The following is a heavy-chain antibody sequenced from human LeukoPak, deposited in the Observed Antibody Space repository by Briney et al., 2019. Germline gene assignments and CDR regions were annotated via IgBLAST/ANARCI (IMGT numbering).Heavy chain of an antibody. V-gene: IGHV3-33*01. CDR1: GFTFSSYG. CDR3: ARDPDIYCRRTSCQTPFDN. J-gene: IGHJ4*02. CDR2: IWYDGSDN. Sequence: GGSLRLSCAASGFTFSSYGMHWVRQAPGKGLEWVAVIWYDGSDNYYADSVKGRFTISRDNSKNTLYLQMNRLRAVDTAVYYCARDPDIYCRRTSCQTPFDNWGQGTLVTVSS. D-gene: IGHD2-2*01.